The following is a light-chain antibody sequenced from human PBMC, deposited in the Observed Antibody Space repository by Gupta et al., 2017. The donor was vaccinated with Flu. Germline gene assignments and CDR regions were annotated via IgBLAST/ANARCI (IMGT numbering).Light chain of an antibody. V-gene: IGLV2-11*01. CDR1: SSDVGTYNY. J-gene: IGLJ3*02. CDR3: CSFAGNYTWV. CDR2: DVT. Sequence: TSSDVGTYNYVSWYQQHPAKAPKLIIYDVTKRPSGVPDRFSGSKSRNTASLTISGLQTEDEADYYCCSFAGNYTWVFGGGTKVTVL.